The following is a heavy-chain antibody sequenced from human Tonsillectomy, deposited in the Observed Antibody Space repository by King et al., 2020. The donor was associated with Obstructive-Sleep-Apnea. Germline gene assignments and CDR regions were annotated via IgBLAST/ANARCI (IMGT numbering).Heavy chain of an antibody. CDR2: ISGSSSNM. V-gene: IGHV3-48*04. J-gene: IGHJ3*02. D-gene: IGHD3-22*01. CDR1: GFTFSTYS. CDR3: AREGKNYYDSSRYYYGTFDI. Sequence: VQLVESGGGLVQPGGSLRLSCAASGFTFSTYSMNWVRQAPGKGLEWVSYISGSSSNMYYADSVKGRFTISRDNAKNSLFLQMNSLRAEDTAVYYCAREGKNYYDSSRYYYGTFDIWGQGTMVTVSS.